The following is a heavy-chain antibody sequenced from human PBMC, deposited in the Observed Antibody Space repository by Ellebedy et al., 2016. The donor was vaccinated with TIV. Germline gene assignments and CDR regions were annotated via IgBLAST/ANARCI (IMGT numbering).Heavy chain of an antibody. V-gene: IGHV1-8*01. CDR3: ARGSRYSGFDSFGY. D-gene: IGHD5-12*01. Sequence: ASVKVSXXASGYTFTSFDINWVRQATGQGLEWMGWMTPNSGATGYAQKFQGRVTMTTNISINVAYMELANLKSKDTAVYYCARGSRYSGFDSFGYWGQGTLVTVSS. J-gene: IGHJ4*02. CDR2: MTPNSGAT. CDR1: GYTFTSFD.